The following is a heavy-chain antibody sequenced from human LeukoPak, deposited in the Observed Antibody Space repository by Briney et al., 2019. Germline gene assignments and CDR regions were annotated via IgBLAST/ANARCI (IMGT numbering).Heavy chain of an antibody. Sequence: GASVTVSCKASGYTFTSYGISWVRQAPGQGLEGMGWISAYNGNTNYAQKLQGRVTMTTDTSTSTAYMELRSLRSDDTAVYYCARDGVVVVPAAMPNYYYMDVWGKGTTVTVSS. CDR3: ARDGVVVVPAAMPNYYYMDV. V-gene: IGHV1-18*01. J-gene: IGHJ6*03. CDR1: GYTFTSYG. CDR2: ISAYNGNT. D-gene: IGHD2-2*01.